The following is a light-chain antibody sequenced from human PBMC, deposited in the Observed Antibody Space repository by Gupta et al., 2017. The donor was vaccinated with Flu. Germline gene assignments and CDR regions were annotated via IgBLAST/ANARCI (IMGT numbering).Light chain of an antibody. CDR3: QLWDPHGDPTHVV. Sequence: SFVRTQPPSVTGAPGQTDRITCWGNSIGSKSRHWYRQKPGQAPVPVVYYDSDRPSGISERFSGFNTGNMATTTISSVEAGDEADDDCQLWDPHGDPTHVVFGGGTKLTVL. V-gene: IGLV3-21*02. CDR1: SIGSKS. J-gene: IGLJ2*01. CDR2: YDS.